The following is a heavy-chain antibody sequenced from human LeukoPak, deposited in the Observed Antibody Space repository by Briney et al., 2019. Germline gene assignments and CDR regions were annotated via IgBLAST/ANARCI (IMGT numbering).Heavy chain of an antibody. J-gene: IGHJ4*02. D-gene: IGHD6-6*01. CDR1: GDSITSSNW. CDR3: AKSPAYSSFRFDC. V-gene: IGHV4/OR15-8*01. Sequence: SETLSLTCDVSGDSITSSNWWSWVRQPPGKGLEWIGEIYHSGDTTFTNFNPSLKSRVTISVDKFRNQFSLKVISVTAADTAVYYCAKSPAYSSFRFDCWGQGTLVTVSS. CDR2: IYHSGDTTFT.